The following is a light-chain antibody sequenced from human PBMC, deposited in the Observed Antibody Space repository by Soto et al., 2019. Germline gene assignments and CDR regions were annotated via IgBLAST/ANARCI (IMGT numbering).Light chain of an antibody. Sequence: IVLTQSPGTLSLSPGERATLSCRASQSVSSSYLAWYQQKPGQAPRLVIYGASSRATGIPDRFSGSGSGTDFTLTISSLEPQDFAVYYCQQRSNWPSITFGQGTRLEIK. CDR3: QQRSNWPSIT. J-gene: IGKJ5*01. CDR1: QSVSSSY. V-gene: IGKV3D-20*02. CDR2: GAS.